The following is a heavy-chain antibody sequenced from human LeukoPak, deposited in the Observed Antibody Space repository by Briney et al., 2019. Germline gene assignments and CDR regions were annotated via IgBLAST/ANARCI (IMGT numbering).Heavy chain of an antibody. Sequence: PGGSLRLSCAASGFTFSSYGMHWVRQAPGKGLEWVAVIADNGNDKWYIDSVKGRFTISRDNSKNTVYLQMNSLRPEDTALYYCAGGLLGCRSGSCYPTDYWGQGTLVTVSS. V-gene: IGHV3-30*03. CDR1: GFTFSSYG. CDR3: AGGLLGCRSGSCYPTDY. CDR2: IADNGNDK. D-gene: IGHD2-15*01. J-gene: IGHJ4*02.